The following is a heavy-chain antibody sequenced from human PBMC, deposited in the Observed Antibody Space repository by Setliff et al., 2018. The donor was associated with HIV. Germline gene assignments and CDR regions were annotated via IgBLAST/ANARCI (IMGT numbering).Heavy chain of an antibody. D-gene: IGHD3-3*01. CDR3: ARGSSDWSGYAYYFDY. J-gene: IGHJ4*02. Sequence: PGESLKISCRGSGYSFTNSWIGWVRQTPGKGLEWMGIIHPSDSDSRYSPSFQGQVTISADKSISTAYLQWSSLKASDTAIYYCARGSSDWSGYAYYFDYWGQGTLVTVSS. CDR2: IHPSDSDS. CDR1: GYSFTNSW. V-gene: IGHV5-51*01.